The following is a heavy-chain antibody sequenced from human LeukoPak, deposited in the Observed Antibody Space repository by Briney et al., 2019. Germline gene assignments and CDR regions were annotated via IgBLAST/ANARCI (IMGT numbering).Heavy chain of an antibody. D-gene: IGHD3-16*01. CDR2: IHYSGST. CDR1: SGSISGSY. Sequence: SETLSLTCNVSSGSISGSYWSWIRQPAGKGLEWIGRIHYSGSTNYNPSLKSRVTIPLDTSKNQFSLKLRSVTAADTAVYYCAKFGGGNYYEAFFDFWGQGALVTVSS. V-gene: IGHV4-4*07. CDR3: AKFGGGNYYEAFFDF. J-gene: IGHJ4*02.